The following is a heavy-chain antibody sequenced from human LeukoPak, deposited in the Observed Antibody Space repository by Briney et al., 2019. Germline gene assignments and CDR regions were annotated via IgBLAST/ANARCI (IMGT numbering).Heavy chain of an antibody. J-gene: IGHJ5*02. CDR1: GVSISSSNSY. CDR3: ARAAPPPYYDILTGSRKTIETFDP. D-gene: IGHD3-9*01. V-gene: IGHV4-39*07. Sequence: PSETLSLTCTVSGVSISSSNSYWGWIRQPTGKGLEWIGRIYTSGSTDYNPSLKSRVTMSVDTSKNQFSLKLSSVTAADTAVYYCARAAPPPYYDILTGSRKTIETFDPWGQGTLVTVSS. CDR2: IYTSGST.